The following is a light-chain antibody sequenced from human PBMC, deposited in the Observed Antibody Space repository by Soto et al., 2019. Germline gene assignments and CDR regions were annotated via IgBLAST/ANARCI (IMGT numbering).Light chain of an antibody. Sequence: DIQMTQSPSTLSASVGDRVTITCRASQSISSWLAWYQQKPGKARKLLIYKASSLESGVPSRFSGSGSGTEFTLTISSLQPDDFATYYCQQYYSYSRLFGQGTKVEIK. CDR3: QQYYSYSRL. V-gene: IGKV1-5*03. CDR2: KAS. J-gene: IGKJ1*01. CDR1: QSISSW.